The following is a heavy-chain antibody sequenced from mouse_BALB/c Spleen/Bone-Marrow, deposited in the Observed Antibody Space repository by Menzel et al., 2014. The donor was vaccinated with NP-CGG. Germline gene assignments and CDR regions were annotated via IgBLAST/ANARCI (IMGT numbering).Heavy chain of an antibody. CDR2: ISSGSSTI. V-gene: IGHV5-17*02. CDR3: ARSNWIYYFDY. CDR1: GFTFSSFG. D-gene: IGHD4-1*01. J-gene: IGHJ2*01. Sequence: EVKVVESGGGLVQPGGSRKLSCAASGFTFSSFGMHWARQAPEKGLEWVAYISSGSSTIYYADTVKGRFTISRDNPKNTLFLQMTSLRSEDTAMYYCARSNWIYYFDYWGQGTTLTVSS.